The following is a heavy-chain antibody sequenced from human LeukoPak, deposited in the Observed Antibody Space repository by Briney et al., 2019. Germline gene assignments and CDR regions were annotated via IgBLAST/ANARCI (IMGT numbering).Heavy chain of an antibody. V-gene: IGHV4-39*07. J-gene: IGHJ4*02. Sequence: PSETLSLTCTVSGGSISSSSYYWGWIRQSPGKGLEWIGSIYYGGSTYYNPSLKSRVTIALDTSKNQISLRLSSVTAADTAVYYCASPLWFAELLLFDYWGQGTLVTVSS. D-gene: IGHD3-10*01. CDR3: ASPLWFAELLLFDY. CDR2: IYYGGST. CDR1: GGSISSSSYY.